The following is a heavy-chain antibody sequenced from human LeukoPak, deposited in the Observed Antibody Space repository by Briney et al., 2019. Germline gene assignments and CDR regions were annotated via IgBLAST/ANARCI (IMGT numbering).Heavy chain of an antibody. J-gene: IGHJ4*02. D-gene: IGHD5-24*01. CDR2: IYWNGGGT. CDR1: GFTFDDYG. CDR3: ARHNYHERGSIDY. Sequence: GGSLRLSCAASGFTFDDYGMNWVRQAPGKGLEWVSGIYWNGGGTVYADSVKGRFTISRDNAKNSLYLQMNSLRVEDTAVYYCARHNYHERGSIDYWGQGTLVTVSS. V-gene: IGHV3-20*04.